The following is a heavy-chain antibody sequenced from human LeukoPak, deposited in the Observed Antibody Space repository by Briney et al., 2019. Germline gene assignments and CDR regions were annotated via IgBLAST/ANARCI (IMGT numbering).Heavy chain of an antibody. V-gene: IGHV4-34*01. CDR1: GGSFSGYY. J-gene: IGHJ5*02. Sequence: PSETLSLTCAVYGGSFSGYYWSWIRQPPGKGLEWIGEINHSGSTNYNPSLKSRVTISVGTSKNQFSLKLSSVTAADTAVYYCARCQLVVPAAISVNWFDPGGQGTLVSVS. CDR3: ARCQLVVPAAISVNWFDP. D-gene: IGHD2-2*01. CDR2: INHSGST.